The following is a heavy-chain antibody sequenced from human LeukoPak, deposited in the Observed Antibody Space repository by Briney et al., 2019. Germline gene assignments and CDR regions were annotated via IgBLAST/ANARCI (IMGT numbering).Heavy chain of an antibody. CDR2: INPNSGGT. V-gene: IGHV1-2*02. Sequence: ASVKVSCKASGYTFTGYYMHWMRQAPGQGLEWMGWINPNSGGTNYAQKFQGRVTMTRDTSISTAYMELSRLRSDDTAVYYCARSINLYNWFDPWGQGTLVTVSS. CDR1: GYTFTGYY. J-gene: IGHJ5*02. D-gene: IGHD3-9*01. CDR3: ARSINLYNWFDP.